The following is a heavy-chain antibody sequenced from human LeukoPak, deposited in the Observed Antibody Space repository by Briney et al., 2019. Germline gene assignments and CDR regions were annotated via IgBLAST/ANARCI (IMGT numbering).Heavy chain of an antibody. J-gene: IGHJ4*02. CDR1: GGSISSYY. D-gene: IGHD1-7*01. Sequence: SETLSLTCTVSGGSISSYYWNWIRQPPGKGLEWIGYIYYSGSTNYNTSLKSRVTISLDTSKNQFSLKLSSVTAADTAVCYCARAYNWNYNDYFDYWGQGTLVTVSS. V-gene: IGHV4-59*01. CDR2: IYYSGST. CDR3: ARAYNWNYNDYFDY.